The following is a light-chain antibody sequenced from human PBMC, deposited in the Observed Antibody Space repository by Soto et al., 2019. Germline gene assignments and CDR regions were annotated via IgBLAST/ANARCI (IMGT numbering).Light chain of an antibody. J-gene: IGLJ1*01. CDR1: SSNIGAGYD. CDR3: QSYGSSLSGYV. CDR2: GNS. Sequence: QSALTQPPSVSGAPGQRVTISCTGSSSNIGAGYDVHWYQQLPGTAPKLLIYGNSNRPSGVPDRFSGSKSGTSASLAITGLQAEDEADYSCQSYGSSLSGYVFGTGTKVTVL. V-gene: IGLV1-40*01.